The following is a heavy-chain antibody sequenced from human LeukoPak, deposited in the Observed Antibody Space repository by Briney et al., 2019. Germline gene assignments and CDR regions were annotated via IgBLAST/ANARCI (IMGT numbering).Heavy chain of an antibody. CDR3: ARDFGGGTGY. D-gene: IGHD3-16*01. CDR1: GFTFSSYS. Sequence: GGSLRLSCAASGFTFSSYSMNWVRQAPGKGLEWVSSISSSSSYIYYADSVKGRFTISRDNAKNSLYLQMNGLRAEDTAVYYCARDFGGGTGYWGQGTLVTVSS. J-gene: IGHJ4*02. V-gene: IGHV3-21*01. CDR2: ISSSSSYI.